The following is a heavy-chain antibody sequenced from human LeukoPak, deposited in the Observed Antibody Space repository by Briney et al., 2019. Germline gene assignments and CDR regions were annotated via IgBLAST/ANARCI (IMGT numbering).Heavy chain of an antibody. CDR3: ARSGIAAAYLNFDY. CDR2: INPNSGGT. D-gene: IGHD6-13*01. CDR1: GYTFTGYY. V-gene: IGHV1-2*04. J-gene: IGHJ4*02. Sequence: ASVKVSCKASGYTFTGYYMHWVRQAPGQGLEWMGWINPNSGGTNCAQKFQGWVTMTRDTSISTAYMELSRLRSDDTAVYYCARSGIAAAYLNFDYWGQGTLVTVSS.